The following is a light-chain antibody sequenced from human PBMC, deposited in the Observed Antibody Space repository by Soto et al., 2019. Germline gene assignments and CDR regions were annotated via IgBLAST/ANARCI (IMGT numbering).Light chain of an antibody. CDR3: QQYDNLLPIT. Sequence: DIQMNHSPSSLSAFVWDRVTITFQASQDISNYLNWYQPTLVKAPKLLIYDASNLETGVPSRFSGSGSGTDFTFTISSLQPEDIATYYCQQYDNLLPITFGQGTRLEIK. CDR1: QDISNY. V-gene: IGKV1-33*01. J-gene: IGKJ5*01. CDR2: DAS.